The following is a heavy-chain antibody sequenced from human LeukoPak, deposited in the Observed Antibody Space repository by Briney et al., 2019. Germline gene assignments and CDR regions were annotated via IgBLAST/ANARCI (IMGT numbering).Heavy chain of an antibody. CDR3: ARHPNGYCSGGSCYSHWFDP. CDR2: IYYSGST. J-gene: IGHJ5*02. D-gene: IGHD2-15*01. V-gene: IGHV4-39*01. CDR1: GGSISSSSYF. Sequence: SETLSLTCTVSGGSISSSSYFWGWIRQPPGKGLEWIGSIYYSGSTYYNPSLKSRVTISVDTSKNQFSLKLSSVTATDTAVYYCARHPNGYCSGGSCYSHWFDPWGQGTLVTVSS.